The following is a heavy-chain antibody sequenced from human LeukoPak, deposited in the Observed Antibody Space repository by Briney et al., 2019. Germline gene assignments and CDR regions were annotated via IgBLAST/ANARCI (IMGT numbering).Heavy chain of an antibody. V-gene: IGHV4-61*02. J-gene: IGHJ4*02. Sequence: TLSLTCTVSGGSISSDNYSWSWIRQPAGKGLEWIGRVYTSGSTNYNPSLKSRVTISVDTSKNQFSLKLSSVTAADTAVYYCARGSRIAVAEYYFDYWGQGTLVTVSS. CDR3: ARGSRIAVAEYYFDY. CDR1: GGSISSDNYS. D-gene: IGHD6-19*01. CDR2: VYTSGST.